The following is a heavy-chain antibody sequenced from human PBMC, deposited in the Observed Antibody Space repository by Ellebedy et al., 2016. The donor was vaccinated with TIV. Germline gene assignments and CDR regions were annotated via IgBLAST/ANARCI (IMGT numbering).Heavy chain of an antibody. D-gene: IGHD4-17*01. Sequence: VSVKVSCKASGYTFTSYYMHWVRQAPGQGLEWMGIINPSGGSTTYAQKFQGRITMTRDTSTTTVYLELNSLRSEDTAVYYCARGYGDYDYWGQGTLVTVSS. CDR3: ARGYGDYDY. J-gene: IGHJ4*02. CDR1: GYTFTSYY. CDR2: INPSGGST. V-gene: IGHV1-46*01.